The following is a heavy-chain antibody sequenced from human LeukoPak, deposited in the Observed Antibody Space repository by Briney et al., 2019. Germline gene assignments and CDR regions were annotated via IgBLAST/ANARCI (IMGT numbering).Heavy chain of an antibody. J-gene: IGHJ4*02. CDR1: VGSTTIYY. CDR2: IYYSGST. V-gene: IGHV4-59*01. CDR3: HFDY. D-gene: IGHD3-10*01. Sequence: PSETLSLTCTLSVGSTTIYYWRWIRQPPGEGMEWIGYIYYSGSTNYNHSLRSRVTISVDTSKNQFALKFGARHVLLWSGGAAHFDYWGQGTLVTVSS.